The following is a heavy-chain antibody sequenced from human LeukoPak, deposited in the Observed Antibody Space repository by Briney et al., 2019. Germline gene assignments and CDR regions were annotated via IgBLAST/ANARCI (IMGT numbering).Heavy chain of an antibody. D-gene: IGHD4-17*01. Sequence: SVKVSCKASGGTFISYAISWVRQAPGQGLEWMGGIIPIFGTANYAQKFQGRVTITADESTSTAYMELSSLRSEDTAVYYCARADYGVLYYFDYWGQGTLVTVSS. V-gene: IGHV1-69*13. CDR1: GGTFISYA. J-gene: IGHJ4*02. CDR3: ARADYGVLYYFDY. CDR2: IIPIFGTA.